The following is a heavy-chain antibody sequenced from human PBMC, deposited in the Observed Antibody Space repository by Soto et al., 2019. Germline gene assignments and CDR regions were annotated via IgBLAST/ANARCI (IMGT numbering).Heavy chain of an antibody. Sequence: SETLSLTCTVSGGSITKTNYYWTWIRQRPGDGLEWLGYVPYSGSAHYHPSLGSRVSMSLDASANQVSLRLTSVTAADTAVYFCVRKAGSTYGSPFDSWGHGILVTSPQ. D-gene: IGHD3-10*01. V-gene: IGHV4-31*03. CDR1: GGSITKTNYY. CDR3: VRKAGSTYGSPFDS. CDR2: VPYSGSA. J-gene: IGHJ4*03.